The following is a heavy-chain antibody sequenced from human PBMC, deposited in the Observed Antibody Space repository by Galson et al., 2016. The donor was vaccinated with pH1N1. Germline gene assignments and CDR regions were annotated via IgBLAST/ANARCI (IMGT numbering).Heavy chain of an antibody. J-gene: IGHJ4*02. D-gene: IGHD6-19*01. CDR1: GFPFRIYE. CDR2: ISDSGRPK. V-gene: IGHV3-48*03. CDR3: ARVDGLVRGGDY. Sequence: CLRLSCAASGFPFRIYEMHWVSLDPGKALVWVSYISDSGRPKTYADSVKGRFTISRNNAKNSLYRQMNSLRAEDTAVYYCARVDGLVRGGDYWGQGTLVTVSS.